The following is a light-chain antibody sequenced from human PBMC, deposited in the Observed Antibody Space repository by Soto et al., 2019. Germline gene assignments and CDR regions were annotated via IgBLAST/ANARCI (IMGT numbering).Light chain of an antibody. CDR2: GAS. V-gene: IGKV3-20*01. Sequence: EIVMTQSPATLSVSPGERATLSCRASQSVSSNLAWYHQKPGQAPRLLIYGASTRATGIPDRFSGSGSGTDFTLTISRLEPEDFAVYYCQQYGSSPQTFGEGTRWTS. CDR3: QQYGSSPQT. CDR1: QSVSSN. J-gene: IGKJ1*01.